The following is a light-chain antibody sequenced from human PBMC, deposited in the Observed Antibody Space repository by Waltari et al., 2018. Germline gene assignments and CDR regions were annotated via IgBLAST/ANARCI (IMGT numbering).Light chain of an antibody. J-gene: IGKJ4*01. CDR3: QQRSDWPLT. CDR2: DTF. Sequence: EIVLTQSPATLSLSPGERATLSCRASQSVNNYLAWYQQKPGQAPRLLIYDTFYRATDIPARFSGSGSGTAFTLTISNLEPEAFAIYYCQQRSDWPLTFGGGTKVEIK. V-gene: IGKV3-11*01. CDR1: QSVNNY.